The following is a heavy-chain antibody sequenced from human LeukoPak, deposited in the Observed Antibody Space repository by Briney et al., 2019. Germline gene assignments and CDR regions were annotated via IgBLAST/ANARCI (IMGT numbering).Heavy chain of an antibody. V-gene: IGHV3-30*02. D-gene: IGHD3-10*01. Sequence: GGSLRLSCAASGFTFSSYGMHCVRQAPGKGLGWVAFIRYDGSIKYYADSVKGRFTISRDNSKNTPYLQMNSVRAEDTAVYYCAKDGSLWFGEAPTDYWGQGTLVTVSS. CDR2: IRYDGSIK. J-gene: IGHJ4*02. CDR3: AKDGSLWFGEAPTDY. CDR1: GFTFSSYG.